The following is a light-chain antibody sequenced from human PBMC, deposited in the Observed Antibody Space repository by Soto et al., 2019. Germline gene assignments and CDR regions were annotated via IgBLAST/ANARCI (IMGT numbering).Light chain of an antibody. Sequence: QSALTQPAPVSGSPGQSITISCTGTSSDVGGYNYVSWYQQHQGKAPKLIIYDVNNRPSGVSNRFSGSKSGNTASLTISGLQAEDEADYYCSSYTSSSTYVFGTGTTLTVL. CDR3: SSYTSSSTYV. CDR2: DVN. CDR1: SSDVGGYNY. V-gene: IGLV2-14*03. J-gene: IGLJ1*01.